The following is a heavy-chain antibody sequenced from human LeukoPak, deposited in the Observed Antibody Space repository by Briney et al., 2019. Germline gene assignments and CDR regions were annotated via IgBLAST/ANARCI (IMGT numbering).Heavy chain of an antibody. CDR2: LKSETDGGTT. CDR3: AKARVLIDSFTDY. CDR1: GFTFSNAW. V-gene: IGHV3-15*01. J-gene: IGHJ4*02. Sequence: GGSLRLSCAASGFTFSNAWMTWVRQAPGKGLEWVGRLKSETDGGTTDYAAPVKGRFTISRDDSKNTLYLQMNSLRAEDTAVYYCAKARVLIDSFTDYWGQGTLVTVSS. D-gene: IGHD3-3*01.